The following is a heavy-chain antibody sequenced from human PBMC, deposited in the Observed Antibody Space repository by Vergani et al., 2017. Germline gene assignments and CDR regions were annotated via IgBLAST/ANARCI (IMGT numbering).Heavy chain of an antibody. D-gene: IGHD3-22*01. CDR2: INHSGST. Sequence: QLQLQESGPGLVKPSETLSLTCAVYGGSFSGYYWSWIRQPPGKGLEWIGEINHSGSTNYNPSLKSRVTISVDTSKNQFSLKLSSVTAADTAVYYCARGPDYYDSSGSPRYGMDVWGQGTTVTVSS. J-gene: IGHJ6*02. CDR3: ARGPDYYDSSGSPRYGMDV. CDR1: GGSFSGYY. V-gene: IGHV4-34*01.